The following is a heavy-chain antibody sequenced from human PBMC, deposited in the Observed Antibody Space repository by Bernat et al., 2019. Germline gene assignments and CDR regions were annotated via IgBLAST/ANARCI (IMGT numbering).Heavy chain of an antibody. CDR2: IRSKANSYAT. D-gene: IGHD1-7*01. Sequence: VQLVESGGGVVQPGRSLRLSCAASGFTFSSYAMHWVRQASGKGLEWVGRIRSKANSYATAYAASVKGRFTISRDDSKNTAYLKMNSLKTEDTAVYYCTRPGWNSGLDYWGQGTLVTVSS. V-gene: IGHV3-73*01. CDR3: TRPGWNSGLDY. CDR1: GFTFSSYA. J-gene: IGHJ4*02.